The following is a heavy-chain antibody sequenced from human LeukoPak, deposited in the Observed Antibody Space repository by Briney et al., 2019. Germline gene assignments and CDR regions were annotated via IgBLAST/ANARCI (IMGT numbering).Heavy chain of an antibody. V-gene: IGHV3-48*03. CDR3: ARDPEDCGGDCSSFDY. J-gene: IGHJ4*02. CDR1: GFTFSSYE. CDR2: ISSSGSTI. D-gene: IGHD2-21*02. Sequence: GGSLRLSCAASGFTFSSYEMNWVRQAPGKGLEWVSYISSSGSTIYYADSVKGRFTISRDNAKNSLYLQMNSLRAEDTAVYYCARDPEDCGGDCSSFDYWGQGTLVTVSS.